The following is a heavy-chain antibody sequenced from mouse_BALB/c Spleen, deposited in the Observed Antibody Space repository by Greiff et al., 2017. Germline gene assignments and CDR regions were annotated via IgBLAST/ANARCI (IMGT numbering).Heavy chain of an antibody. J-gene: IGHJ4*01. CDR3: ARGSVPYYAMDY. Sequence: VQLQQSGAELVKPGASVKLSCTASGFNIKDTYMHWVKQRPEQGLVWIGRIDPANGNTKYDPKFQGKATITADTSSNTAYLQLSSLTSEDTAVYYCARGSVPYYAMDYWGQGTSVTVSS. D-gene: IGHD3-2*02. CDR1: GFNIKDTY. V-gene: IGHV14-3*02. CDR2: IDPANGNT.